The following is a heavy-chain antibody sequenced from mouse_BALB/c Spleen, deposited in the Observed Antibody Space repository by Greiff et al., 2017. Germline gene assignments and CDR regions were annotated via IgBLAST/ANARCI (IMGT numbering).Heavy chain of an antibody. V-gene: IGHV5-17*02. CDR1: GFTFSSFG. CDR2: ISSGSSTI. Sequence: DVMLVESGGGLVQPGGSRKLSCAASGFTFSSFGMHWVRQAPEKGLEWVAYISSGSSTIYYADTVKGRFTISRDNPKNTLFLQMTSLRSEDTAMYYCARKFMDYWGQGTSVTVSS. CDR3: ARKFMDY. J-gene: IGHJ4*01.